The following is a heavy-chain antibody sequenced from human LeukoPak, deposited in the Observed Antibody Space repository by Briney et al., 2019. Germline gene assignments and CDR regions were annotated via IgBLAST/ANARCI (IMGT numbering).Heavy chain of an antibody. Sequence: SETLSLTCTVSGGSISSGSYYWSWIRQPAGKGLEWIGRIYTSGSTNYNPSLKSRVTISVDTSKNQFSLKLSSVTAADTAVYYCARVRHSSGWYYFDYWGQGTLVTVSS. CDR3: ARVRHSSGWYYFDY. CDR1: GGSISSGSYY. CDR2: IYTSGST. D-gene: IGHD6-19*01. J-gene: IGHJ4*02. V-gene: IGHV4-61*02.